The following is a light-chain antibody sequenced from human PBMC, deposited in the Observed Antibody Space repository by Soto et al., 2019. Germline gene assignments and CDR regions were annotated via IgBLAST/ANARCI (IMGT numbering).Light chain of an antibody. J-gene: IGKJ5*01. CDR3: QQRSDWPLT. CDR1: QSVSTY. CDR2: GAS. Sequence: EIVFTQSPATLSLSPGESATLSCRASQSVSTYVAWFQQKPGQAPRLLIYGASNRATGIPARFSGSGSGTDFTLTISSLEPEDFAVYYCQQRSDWPLTFGQGTRLEIK. V-gene: IGKV3-11*01.